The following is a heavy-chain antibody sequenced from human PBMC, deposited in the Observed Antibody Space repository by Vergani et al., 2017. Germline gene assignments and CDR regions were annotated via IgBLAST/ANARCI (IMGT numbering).Heavy chain of an antibody. CDR3: AKDMGSGSYYNPSYYFDY. CDR1: GFTFDDYT. V-gene: IGHV3-43*01. D-gene: IGHD3-10*01. Sequence: EVQLVESGGVVVQPGGSLRLSCAASGFTFDDYTMHWVRQAPGKGLEWVSLNIWDGGSTYYADSVKGRITIARDKSKNSLYLQMNSLRTEDTAXYYCAKDMGSGSYYNPSYYFDYWGQGTLVTVSS. J-gene: IGHJ4*02. CDR2: NIWDGGST.